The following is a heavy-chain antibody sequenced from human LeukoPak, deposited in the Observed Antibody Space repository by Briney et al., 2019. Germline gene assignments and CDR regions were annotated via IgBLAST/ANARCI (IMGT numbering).Heavy chain of an antibody. Sequence: GGXXXXSCAAXGFTXSSYEMDWVRQAPGKGLEWVSYISSSGSTIYYADSVKGRFTISRDKDKNSLYLQMNSLRAEDTAVYYCARDRAITGSDYWGQGTLVTVSS. D-gene: IGHD1-20*01. CDR2: ISSSGSTI. CDR3: ARDRAITGSDY. J-gene: IGHJ4*02. V-gene: IGHV3-48*03. CDR1: GFTXSSYE.